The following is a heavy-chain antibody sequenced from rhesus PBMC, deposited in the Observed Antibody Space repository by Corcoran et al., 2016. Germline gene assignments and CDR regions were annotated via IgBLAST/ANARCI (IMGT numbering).Heavy chain of an antibody. V-gene: IGHV4-160*01. J-gene: IGHJ6*01. Sequence: QVQLQESGPGLVKPSETLSLTCAGSGGSISSNYWSWIRQAPGKGLEWIGRIYGSGGRTDYNPSLKSRVTISPDTSKNQFSLKLSSVTAADTAVYYCARDLSTYGLDSWGQGVVVTVSS. CDR2: IYGSGGRT. CDR3: ARDLSTYGLDS. CDR1: GGSISSNY.